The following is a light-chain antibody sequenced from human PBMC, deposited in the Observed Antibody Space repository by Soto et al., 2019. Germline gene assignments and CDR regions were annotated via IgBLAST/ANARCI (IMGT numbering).Light chain of an antibody. Sequence: QSVLTQPASVSGSPGQSITISCTGTSSAVGSYNLVSWYQQHPGKAPKLMIYEVSKRPSGVSNRFSGSKSGNTASLTISGLQAEDEADYYCCSYAGSSTVVFGGGTKVTVL. CDR1: SSAVGSYNL. J-gene: IGLJ2*01. CDR2: EVS. V-gene: IGLV2-23*02. CDR3: CSYAGSSTVV.